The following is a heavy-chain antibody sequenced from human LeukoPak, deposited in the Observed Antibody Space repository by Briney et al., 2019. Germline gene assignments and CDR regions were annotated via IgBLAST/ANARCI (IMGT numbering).Heavy chain of an antibody. CDR3: ARGRSRVTVDY. CDR2: ISSSSSTI. Sequence: GGSLRLSCAASGFTFSSYSMNWVRQAPGKGLEWVSYISSSSSTIYYADSVKGRFTISRDNAKNSLYLQMNSLRAEDTAVYYCARGRSRVTVDYRSQGTLVTVSS. D-gene: IGHD1-14*01. CDR1: GFTFSSYS. J-gene: IGHJ4*02. V-gene: IGHV3-48*01.